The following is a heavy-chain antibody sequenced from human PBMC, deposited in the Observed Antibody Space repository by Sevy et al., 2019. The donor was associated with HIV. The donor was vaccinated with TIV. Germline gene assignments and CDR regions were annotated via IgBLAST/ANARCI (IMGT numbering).Heavy chain of an antibody. Sequence: GGSLRLSCAASGLTFSSYGMHWVRQAPGKGLEWVAVISYDGSNKYYADSVKGRFTISRDNSKNTLYLQMNSLRAEDTAVYYCAKARSLNSWNSGGYYYYYGMDVWGQGTTVTVSS. CDR2: ISYDGSNK. CDR3: AKARSLNSWNSGGYYYYYGMDV. CDR1: GLTFSSYG. D-gene: IGHD1-7*01. J-gene: IGHJ6*02. V-gene: IGHV3-30*18.